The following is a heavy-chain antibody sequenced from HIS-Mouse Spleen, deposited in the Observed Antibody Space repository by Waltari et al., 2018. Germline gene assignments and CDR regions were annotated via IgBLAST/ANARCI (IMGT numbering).Heavy chain of an antibody. V-gene: IGHV4-39*07. Sequence: QLQLQESGPGLGKPSETLPLTCTVSGGSISSSSYSWGWFRQPPGKGLEWIGSIYYSGSTYYNPSLKSRVTISVDTSKTQFSLKLSSVTAADTAVYYCARDRELYFDYWGQGTLVTVSS. CDR3: ARDRELYFDY. CDR1: GGSISSSSYS. D-gene: IGHD1-26*01. J-gene: IGHJ4*02. CDR2: IYYSGST.